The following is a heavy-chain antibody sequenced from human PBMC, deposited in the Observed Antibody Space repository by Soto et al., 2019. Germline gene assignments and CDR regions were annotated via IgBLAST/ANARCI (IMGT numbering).Heavy chain of an antibody. Sequence: SETLSLTCSVSGGSGSSNIYYWTWIRQHPGQGPEWIGHIDYSGSTYYNPTLKSRVTISLDMSKNLFSLKLTSVSAADTAVDYCARGYDYDSGGYLFDYWGQGTLVTVSS. V-gene: IGHV4-31*03. CDR3: ARGYDYDSGGYLFDY. D-gene: IGHD3-22*01. J-gene: IGHJ4*02. CDR2: IDYSGST. CDR1: GGSGSSNIYY.